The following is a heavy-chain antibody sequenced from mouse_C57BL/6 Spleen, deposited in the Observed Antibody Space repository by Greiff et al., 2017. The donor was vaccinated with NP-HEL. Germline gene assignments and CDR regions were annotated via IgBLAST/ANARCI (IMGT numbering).Heavy chain of an antibody. V-gene: IGHV1-61*01. CDR3: AREGAVVFDY. CDR1: GYTFTSYW. D-gene: IGHD1-1*01. J-gene: IGHJ2*01. CDR2: IYPSDSET. Sequence: QVQLQQPGAELVRPGSSVKLSCKASGYTFTSYWMDWVKQRPGQGLEWIGNIYPSDSETHYNQKFKDKATLTVDKSSSTAYMQLSSLTSEDSAVYYCAREGAVVFDYWGQGTTLTVSS.